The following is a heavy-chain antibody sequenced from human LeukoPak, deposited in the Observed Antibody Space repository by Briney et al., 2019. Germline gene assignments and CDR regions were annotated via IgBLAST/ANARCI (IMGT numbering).Heavy chain of an antibody. CDR3: ARHVSVRFWSGYYPAYIDY. CDR2: TYYRSKWYN. D-gene: IGHD3-3*01. Sequence: SQTLSLTCAISGDSVSSNSAAWNWIRQSPSRGLEWLGRTYYRSKWYNDYAVSVKSRITINPDTSKNQFSLQLNSVTPEDTAVYYCARHVSVRFWSGYYPAYIDYWGQGTLVTVSS. CDR1: GDSVSSNSAA. J-gene: IGHJ4*02. V-gene: IGHV6-1*01.